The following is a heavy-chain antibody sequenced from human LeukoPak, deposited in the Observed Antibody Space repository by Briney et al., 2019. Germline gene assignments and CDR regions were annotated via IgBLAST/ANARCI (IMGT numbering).Heavy chain of an antibody. V-gene: IGHV4-34*01. CDR1: GGSFSGYY. CDR3: ASLTGTSDAFDI. Sequence: SETLSLTCAVYGGSFSGYYWSWIRQPPGKGLEWIGEINHSGSTNYNPSLKSRVTISVDRSKNQFSLKLSSVTAADTAVYYCASLTGTSDAFDIWGQGTMVTVSS. CDR2: INHSGST. J-gene: IGHJ3*02. D-gene: IGHD1-7*01.